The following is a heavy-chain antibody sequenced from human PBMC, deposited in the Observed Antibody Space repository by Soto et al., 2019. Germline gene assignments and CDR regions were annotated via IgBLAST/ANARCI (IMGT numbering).Heavy chain of an antibody. CDR2: IHYTGSP. V-gene: IGHV4-31*03. Sequence: QVQLQESGPGLVKPSQTLSLTCTVSGGSISSGTYYWTWIRQPPGKGLEWIGYIHYTGSPYYNPSLKSRVSISRDTSKNHFSLNLSSVTAADTAVYFCASSTLGDAFDVWGQGTMVTVSS. J-gene: IGHJ3*01. CDR1: GGSISSGTYY. CDR3: ASSTLGDAFDV. D-gene: IGHD7-27*01.